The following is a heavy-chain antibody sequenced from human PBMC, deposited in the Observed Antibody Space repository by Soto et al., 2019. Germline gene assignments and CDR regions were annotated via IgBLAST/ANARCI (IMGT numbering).Heavy chain of an antibody. CDR2: IIPIYGTA. CDR3: ARHVPAAGYYYGMDV. J-gene: IGHJ6*02. V-gene: IGHV1-69*12. D-gene: IGHD2-2*01. Sequence: QVQLVQSGAEVKKPGSSVKVSCKASGGTFSSYAISWVRQAPGQGLEWMGGIIPIYGTANYAQKCQGRLTITADESTSTAYMELSSLRSEDTAVYYCARHVPAAGYYYGMDVWGQGTTVTVSS. CDR1: GGTFSSYA.